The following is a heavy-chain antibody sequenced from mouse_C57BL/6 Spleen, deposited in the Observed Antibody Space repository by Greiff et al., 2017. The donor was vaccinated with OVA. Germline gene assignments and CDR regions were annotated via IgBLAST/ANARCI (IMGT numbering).Heavy chain of an antibody. D-gene: IGHD1-1*01. J-gene: IGHJ2*01. CDR3: ARGYYGSSFGDY. V-gene: IGHV1-69*01. Sequence: QVQLQQPGAELVMPGASVKLSCKASGYTFTSYWMHWVKQRPGQGLEWIGEIDPSDSYTNYNQKFKGKSTLTVDKSSSTAYMQLSSLTSEDSAVYYCARGYYGSSFGDYWGQGTTRTVSS. CDR1: GYTFTSYW. CDR2: IDPSDSYT.